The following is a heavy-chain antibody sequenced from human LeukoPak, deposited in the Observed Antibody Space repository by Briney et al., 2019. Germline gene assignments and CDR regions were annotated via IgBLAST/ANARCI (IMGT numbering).Heavy chain of an antibody. CDR2: INPSGGST. Sequence: GASVKVSCKASGYTFTSYYMHWVRQAPGQGLEWVGIINPSGGSTSYAQKFQGRVTMTRDTSTSTVYMELSSLRSEDTAVYYCARVQARLRLGELSLSYWGQGTLVTVSS. CDR3: ARVQARLRLGELSLSY. V-gene: IGHV1-46*01. D-gene: IGHD3-16*02. CDR1: GYTFTSYY. J-gene: IGHJ4*02.